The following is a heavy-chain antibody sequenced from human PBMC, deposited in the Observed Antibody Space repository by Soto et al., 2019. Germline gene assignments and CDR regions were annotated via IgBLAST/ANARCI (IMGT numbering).Heavy chain of an antibody. D-gene: IGHD1-1*01. CDR1: GLTISGKKY. CDR2: LYDVDGS. V-gene: IGHV3-53*01. Sequence: DVQLVESGGGLIQPGESLRLSCAAFGLTISGKKYVAWVRQAPGKGLEWVSALYDVDGSFYADSVTGRFTTSSDSSKTPVYLKMNDLRPDDTAVYSCATWHEREHAFDVWGQGTTVTISS. J-gene: IGHJ3*01. CDR3: ATWHEREHAFDV.